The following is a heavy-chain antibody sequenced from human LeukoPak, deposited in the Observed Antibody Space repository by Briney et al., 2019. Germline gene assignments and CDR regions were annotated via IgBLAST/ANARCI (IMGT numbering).Heavy chain of an antibody. CDR2: IYYSGST. J-gene: IGHJ4*02. CDR1: GGSISSSSYY. Sequence: PSETLSLTCTVSGGSISSSSYYWGWIRQPPGKGLEWIGSIYYSGSTYYNPSLKSRVTISVDTSKNQFSLKLSSVTAADTAVYYCARRQSTYCSSTSCYRRDVDYWGQGTLVTVSA. D-gene: IGHD2-2*01. CDR3: ARRQSTYCSSTSCYRRDVDY. V-gene: IGHV4-39*01.